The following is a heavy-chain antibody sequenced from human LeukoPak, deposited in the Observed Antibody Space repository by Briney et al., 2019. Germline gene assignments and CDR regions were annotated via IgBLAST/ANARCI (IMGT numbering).Heavy chain of an antibody. J-gene: IGHJ4*02. D-gene: IGHD3-10*01. CDR1: GYTFTSYY. V-gene: IGHV1-46*01. CDR3: ARDLRYYGSGSYFDY. Sequence: ASVKVSCKASGYTFTSYYMHWVRQALGQGLEWMGIINPSGGSTSYAQKFQGRVTMTRDTSTSTVYMELSSLRSEDTAVYYCARDLRYYGSGSYFDYWGQGTLVTVSS. CDR2: INPSGGST.